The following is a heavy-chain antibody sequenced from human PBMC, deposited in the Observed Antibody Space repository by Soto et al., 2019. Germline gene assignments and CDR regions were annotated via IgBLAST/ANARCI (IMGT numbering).Heavy chain of an antibody. CDR1: GFTFSSYS. D-gene: IGHD3-16*02. J-gene: IGHJ4*02. V-gene: IGHV3-21*01. Sequence: EVQLVESGGGLVKPGGSLRLSCAASGFTFSSYSMNWVRQAPGKGLEWVSSISSSSSYIYYADSVKGRFTISRDNAKNSLYLQMNSLRAEDTAVYYCARVYESYRPGEYYFDYWGQGTLVTVSS. CDR2: ISSSSSYI. CDR3: ARVYESYRPGEYYFDY.